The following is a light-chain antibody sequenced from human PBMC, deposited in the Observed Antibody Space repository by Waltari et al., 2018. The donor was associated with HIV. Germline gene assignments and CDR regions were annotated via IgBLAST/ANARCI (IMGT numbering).Light chain of an antibody. CDR2: GAS. CDR3: QQYGSSRET. V-gene: IGKV3-20*01. Sequence: DIVLTQSPGTLSLSPGERATLSCRASQSVSSSYLAWHQQKPGQAPRLLIYGASSRATGIPDRFSGSGSGTDFTLTISRLEPEDFAVYYCQQYGSSRETFGQGTKVEIK. J-gene: IGKJ1*01. CDR1: QSVSSSY.